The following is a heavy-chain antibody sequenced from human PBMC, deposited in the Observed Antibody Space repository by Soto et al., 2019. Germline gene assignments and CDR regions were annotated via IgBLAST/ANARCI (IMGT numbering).Heavy chain of an antibody. V-gene: IGHV4-59*01. D-gene: IGHD1-26*01. CDR3: ARRYGGNFDY. CDR2: IYYSGST. J-gene: IGHJ4*02. CDR1: GGSIRSYY. Sequence: QVQLQESGPGLVKPSETLSLTCTVSGGSIRSYYWSWIRQPPGKGLEWIGYIYYSGSTNYNPSLKSRVTISVDTSKNQFSLKLSSLIAADTAVYYCARRYGGNFDYWGQGTLVTVSS.